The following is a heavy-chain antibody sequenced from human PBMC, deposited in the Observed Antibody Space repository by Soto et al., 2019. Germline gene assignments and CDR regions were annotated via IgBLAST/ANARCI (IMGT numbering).Heavy chain of an antibody. Sequence: SQTLSLTCAISGDSVSSNSAALNWIRQSPSRGLEWLGRTYYRSKWYNDYAVSVKSRITINPDTSKNQFSLQLNSVTPEDTAVYYCARWDSSGWQGVYYGMDVWGQGTTVTVSS. J-gene: IGHJ6*02. CDR3: ARWDSSGWQGVYYGMDV. D-gene: IGHD6-19*01. CDR1: GDSVSSNSAA. CDR2: TYYRSKWYN. V-gene: IGHV6-1*01.